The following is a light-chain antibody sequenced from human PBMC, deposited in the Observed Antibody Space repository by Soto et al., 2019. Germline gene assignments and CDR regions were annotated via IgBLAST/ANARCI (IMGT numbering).Light chain of an antibody. Sequence: EVVMTQSPDTLSVSPGETVTLSCRASQSVRSKLAWYQQKPGQAPRLFIYGASTRATGIPARFSGSGSGTEFPLTISSLQSEDFAIYYCQQYNNWPPITFGQGTRLEIK. CDR3: QQYNNWPPIT. V-gene: IGKV3-15*01. CDR2: GAS. J-gene: IGKJ5*01. CDR1: QSVRSK.